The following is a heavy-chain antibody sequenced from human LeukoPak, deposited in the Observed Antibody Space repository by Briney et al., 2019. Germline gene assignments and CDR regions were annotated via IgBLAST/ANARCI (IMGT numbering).Heavy chain of an antibody. Sequence: SETLSLTCTVSGGSVSSDNYYWTWVRQPPGTGLEWIGEIFHSGSTNYNPSLKSRVTISVDKSKNQFSLRLSSVTAADTAVYYCAAFNHDYSNYPFDYWGQGTLVTVSS. CDR2: IFHSGST. J-gene: IGHJ4*02. CDR3: AAFNHDYSNYPFDY. D-gene: IGHD4-11*01. CDR1: GGSVSSDNYY. V-gene: IGHV4-61*01.